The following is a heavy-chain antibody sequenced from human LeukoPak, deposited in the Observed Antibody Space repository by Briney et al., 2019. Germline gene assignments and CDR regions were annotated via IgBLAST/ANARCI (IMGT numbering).Heavy chain of an antibody. CDR3: AGSRFGELTSNWFDP. V-gene: IGHV1-69*04. D-gene: IGHD3-10*01. CDR1: LGTFSRYA. CDR2: IIPILGIA. Sequence: GASVKVSCKASLGTFSRYAISWVRQAPGQGLEWMGRIIPILGIANYAQKFQGRVTITADKSTSTAYMELSSLRSEDTAVYYCAGSRFGELTSNWFDPWGQGTLVTVSS. J-gene: IGHJ5*02.